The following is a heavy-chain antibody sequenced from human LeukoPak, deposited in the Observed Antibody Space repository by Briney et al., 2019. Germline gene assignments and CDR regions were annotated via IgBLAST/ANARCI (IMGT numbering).Heavy chain of an antibody. V-gene: IGHV4-61*02. D-gene: IGHD6-13*01. CDR1: GGSISSGSYY. CDR2: IYTSGST. Sequence: SETLSLTCTVSGGSISSGSYYWSWIRQPAGKGLEWIGRIYTSGSTNYNPSLKSRVTISVDTSKNQFSLKLSSVTAADTAVYYCARALSKSSRAHFQHWGQGTLVTVSS. CDR3: ARALSKSSRAHFQH. J-gene: IGHJ1*01.